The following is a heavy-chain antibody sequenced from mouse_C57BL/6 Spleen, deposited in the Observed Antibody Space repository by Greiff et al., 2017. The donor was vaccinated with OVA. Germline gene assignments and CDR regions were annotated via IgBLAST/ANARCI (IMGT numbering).Heavy chain of an antibody. CDR3: ARWRGLTTVEGPSWFAY. V-gene: IGHV1-50*01. Sequence: QVQLQQPGAELVKPGASVKLSCKASGYTFTSYWMQWVKQRPGQGLEWIGEIDPSDSYTNYNQKFKGKATLTVATSSSTAYMQLSSLTSEDSAVYYCARWRGLTTVEGPSWFAYWGQGTLVTVSA. CDR1: GYTFTSYW. D-gene: IGHD1-1*01. CDR2: IDPSDSYT. J-gene: IGHJ3*01.